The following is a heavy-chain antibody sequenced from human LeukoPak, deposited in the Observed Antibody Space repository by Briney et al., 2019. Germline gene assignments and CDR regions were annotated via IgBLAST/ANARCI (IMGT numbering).Heavy chain of an antibody. CDR1: GFTFSSYR. CDR2: IKQDGSEK. V-gene: IGHV3-7*01. J-gene: IGHJ4*02. CDR3: ARNGLAANGYFDY. Sequence: GGSLRLSCAPSGFTFSSYRMSWVRQAPGKGLEWVYNIKQDGSEKYYVDSVKGRFTISRDNAKNSLYLQMNSLRAEDTAVYYCARNGLAANGYFDYWGQGTLVSVSS. D-gene: IGHD2-8*01.